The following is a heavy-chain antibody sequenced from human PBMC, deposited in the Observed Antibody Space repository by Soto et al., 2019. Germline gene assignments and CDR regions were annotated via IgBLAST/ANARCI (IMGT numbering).Heavy chain of an antibody. CDR2: IYHSGST. J-gene: IGHJ4*02. D-gene: IGHD5-12*01. CDR1: GYSISSGYY. V-gene: IGHV4-38-2*01. CDR3: ARGVATIIRTFDYFDY. Sequence: SETLSLTCAVSGYSISSGYYWGWIRQPPGKGLEWIGSIYHSGSTYYNPSLKSRVTISVDTSKNQFSLKLSSVTAADTAVYYCARGVATIIRTFDYFDYWGQGTLVTVSP.